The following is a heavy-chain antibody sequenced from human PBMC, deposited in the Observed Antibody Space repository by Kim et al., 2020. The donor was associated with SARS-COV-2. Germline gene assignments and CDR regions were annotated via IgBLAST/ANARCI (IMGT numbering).Heavy chain of an antibody. J-gene: IGHJ4*02. CDR3: AKGGITRLLTEGNYFDY. D-gene: IGHD3-22*01. CDR1: GFTFSSYG. Sequence: GGSLRLSCAASGFTFSSYGMHWVRQAPGKGLEWVAVISYDGSNKYYADSVKGRFTISRDNSKNTLYLQMNSLRAEDTAVYYCAKGGITRLLTEGNYFDYWGQGTLVTVSS. V-gene: IGHV3-30*18. CDR2: ISYDGSNK.